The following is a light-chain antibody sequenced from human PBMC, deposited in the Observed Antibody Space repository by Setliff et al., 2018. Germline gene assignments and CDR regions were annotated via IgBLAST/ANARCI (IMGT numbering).Light chain of an antibody. CDR2: GNS. J-gene: IGLJ2*01. CDR1: SSNIGAGYD. V-gene: IGLV1-40*01. Sequence: QSALTQPPSVSGAPGQRVTISCTGSSSNIGAGYDVHWYQRLPGTAPKLLIYGNSNRPSGVPDRFSGSKSGTSASLAITGLQAEDEADYYCQSYDSSLSAYVVFGGGTKVTVL. CDR3: QSYDSSLSAYVV.